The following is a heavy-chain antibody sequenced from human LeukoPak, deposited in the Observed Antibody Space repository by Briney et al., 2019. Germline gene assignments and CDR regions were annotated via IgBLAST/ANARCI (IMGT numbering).Heavy chain of an antibody. J-gene: IGHJ4*02. CDR3: ARGGDTQDY. V-gene: IGHV3-7*03. CDR1: GFTFSAYT. CDR2: IKQDGSEK. D-gene: IGHD5-18*01. Sequence: GGSLRLSCAASGFTFSAYTITWVRQAPGKGLEWVANIKQDGSEKYYVDSVKGRFTISRDNPKNSLYLQMNSLRAEDTAVYYCARGGDTQDYWGQGTLVTVSS.